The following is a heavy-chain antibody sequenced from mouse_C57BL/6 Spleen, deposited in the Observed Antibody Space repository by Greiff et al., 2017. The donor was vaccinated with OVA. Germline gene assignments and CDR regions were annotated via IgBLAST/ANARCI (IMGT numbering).Heavy chain of an antibody. D-gene: IGHD1-1*01. Sequence: EVQLQQSVAELVRPGASVKLSCTASGFNIKHTYMHWVKQRPEQGLEWIGRLDPANGNTKYAPKFQGKATITADTSSNTAYLQRSSLTSEYTAIYYCAYYGSSYGYFDVWGTGTTVTVSS. V-gene: IGHV14-3*01. CDR2: LDPANGNT. CDR1: GFNIKHTY. J-gene: IGHJ1*03. CDR3: AYYGSSYGYFDV.